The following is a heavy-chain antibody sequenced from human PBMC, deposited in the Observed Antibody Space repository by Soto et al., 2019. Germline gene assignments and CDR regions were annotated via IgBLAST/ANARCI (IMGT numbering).Heavy chain of an antibody. V-gene: IGHV4-39*01. CDR2: IYYSGKT. J-gene: IGHJ5*02. D-gene: IGHD2-2*01. CDR1: GGSIGSSSYY. Sequence: QLQLQESGPGLVKSSETLSVTCTVSGGSIGSSSYYWGWIRQPPGKGLEWIGSIYYSGKTYYNPSIKRRVTISVDTSMNKFSLNLSSVTAADTAVYYCKAGIVPSAMGSSWFDPWGQGTLATVSS. CDR3: KAGIVPSAMGSSWFDP.